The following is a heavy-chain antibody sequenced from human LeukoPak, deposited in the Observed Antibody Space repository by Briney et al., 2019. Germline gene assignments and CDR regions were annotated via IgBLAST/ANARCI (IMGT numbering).Heavy chain of an antibody. CDR3: ASRRGYSYGYGAFDI. Sequence: GGSLGLSCAASGFTVSSNYMSWVRQAPGKGLEWVSVIYSGGSTYYADSVKGRFTISRDNSKNTLYLQMNSLRAEDTAVYYCASRRGYSYGYGAFDIWGQGTMVTVSS. CDR1: GFTVSSNY. CDR2: IYSGGST. J-gene: IGHJ3*02. V-gene: IGHV3-66*01. D-gene: IGHD5-18*01.